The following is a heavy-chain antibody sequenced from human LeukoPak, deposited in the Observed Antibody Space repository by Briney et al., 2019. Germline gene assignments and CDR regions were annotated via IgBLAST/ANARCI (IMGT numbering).Heavy chain of an antibody. Sequence: SETLSLTCTVSGGSISSYYWSWIRQPPGKGLEWIGEINHSGSTNYNPSLKSRVTISVDTSKNQFSLKVSSVTAADTAVYYCARVKDPGGYYYYYYMDIWGKGNTVTVSS. J-gene: IGHJ6*03. CDR1: GGSISSYY. V-gene: IGHV4-34*01. CDR3: ARVKDPGGYYYYYYMDI. CDR2: INHSGST. D-gene: IGHD3-16*01.